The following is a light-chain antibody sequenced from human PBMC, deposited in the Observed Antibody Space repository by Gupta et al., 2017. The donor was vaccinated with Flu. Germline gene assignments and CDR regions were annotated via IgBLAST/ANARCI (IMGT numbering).Light chain of an antibody. Sequence: EIVMTQSPATLSVSPGERATLSCRASQSVNRNLAWYQQKPGQAPRLLVYGASTRATGVPAKFSGSGSGTEFTLTISSLQSEDFAVYYCQHDESWPNSFGQGTKLQIK. CDR1: QSVNRN. V-gene: IGKV3-15*01. CDR3: QHDESWPNS. CDR2: GAS. J-gene: IGKJ2*03.